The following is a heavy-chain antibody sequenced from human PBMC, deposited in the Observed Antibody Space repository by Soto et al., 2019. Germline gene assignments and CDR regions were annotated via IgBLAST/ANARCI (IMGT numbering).Heavy chain of an antibody. CDR3: ARHRHCSSTSCYTGYYYGMDV. CDR1: GYSFTIYL. Sequence: PGESLKISCTGSGYSFTIYLIGWVRQLTGKGLEWMGIIYPGDSDTRYSPSFQGQVTISADKSISTAYLQWSSLKASDTAMYYCARHRHCSSTSCYTGYYYGMDVWGQGTTVTVSS. J-gene: IGHJ6*02. CDR2: IYPGDSDT. D-gene: IGHD2-2*02. V-gene: IGHV5-51*01.